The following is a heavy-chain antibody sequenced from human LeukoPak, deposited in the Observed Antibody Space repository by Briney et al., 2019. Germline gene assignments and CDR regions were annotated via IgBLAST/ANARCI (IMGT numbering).Heavy chain of an antibody. J-gene: IGHJ4*02. CDR2: IYTSGST. CDR3: ARQVYSSSWSYYFDY. CDR1: GGSISSYY. V-gene: IGHV4-4*07. D-gene: IGHD6-13*01. Sequence: SETLSLTCTVSGGSISSYYWSWIRQPAGKGLEWIGRIYTSGSTNYNPSLKSRVTISVDTSKNQFSLKLSSVTPADTAVYYCARQVYSSSWSYYFDYWGQGILVTVSS.